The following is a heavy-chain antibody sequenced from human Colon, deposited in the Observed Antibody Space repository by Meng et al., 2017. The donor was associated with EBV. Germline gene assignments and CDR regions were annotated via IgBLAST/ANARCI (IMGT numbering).Heavy chain of an antibody. CDR3: AREENTSGWYYH. D-gene: IGHD6-13*01. CDR1: GGPIRNVCHY. Sequence: QGQLPETGPGLVTPPQTLSLTFTFSGGPIRNVCHYCVWIRQTPGKGLEWMGYIYYSGSTYFNPSLKSRIFMSVDTSKNQFSLSLNSVTAADTAVYYCAREENTSGWYYHWGQGTLVTVSS. J-gene: IGHJ4*02. V-gene: IGHV4-30-4*01. CDR2: IYYSGST.